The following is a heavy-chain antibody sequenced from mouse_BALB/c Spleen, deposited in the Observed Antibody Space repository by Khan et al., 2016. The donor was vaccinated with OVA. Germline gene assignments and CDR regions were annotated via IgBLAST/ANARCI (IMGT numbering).Heavy chain of an antibody. V-gene: IGHV3-1*02. CDR2: INYSGNT. CDR3: ARRMDY. J-gene: IGHJ4*01. CDR1: GYSITSGYK. Sequence: EVQLQESGPDLVKPSQSLSLTCTVTGYSITSGYKWHWIRRFPGNKLEWLGNINYSGNTNFNPSLESRISVTRDTSKNQFFLQLNSVTSEDTARYYCARRMDYWGQGISVTVSS.